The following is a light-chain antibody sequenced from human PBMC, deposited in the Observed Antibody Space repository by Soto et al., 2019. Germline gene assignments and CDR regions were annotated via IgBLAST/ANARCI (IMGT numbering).Light chain of an antibody. CDR1: SGSIASNY. CDR3: QSYDSSIVV. J-gene: IGLJ2*01. CDR2: EDN. V-gene: IGLV6-57*04. Sequence: NFMLTQPHSVSESPGKTVTISCTRSSGSIASNYVQWYQQRPGSAPTTVIYEDNQRPSGVPDRFSGSIDSPSNSASLTISGLKTEDEADYYCQSYDSSIVVFGGGTKVTVL.